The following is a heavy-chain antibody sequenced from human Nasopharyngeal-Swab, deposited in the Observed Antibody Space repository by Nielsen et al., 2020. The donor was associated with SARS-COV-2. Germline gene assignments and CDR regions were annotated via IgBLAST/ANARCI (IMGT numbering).Heavy chain of an antibody. D-gene: IGHD6-6*01. J-gene: IGHJ4*02. CDR1: GASVSSNSAT. V-gene: IGHV6-1*01. CDR3: ASDRRSGTSSLRFDC. CDR2: TYYRSTWYN. Sequence: LSCAISGASVSSNSATWNWIRQSPSRGLDWLARTYYRSTWYNDYAVSVKSRITINSDTSKNQFSLQLNSVTPEDTAVYYCASDRRSGTSSLRFDCWGQGILVTVSS.